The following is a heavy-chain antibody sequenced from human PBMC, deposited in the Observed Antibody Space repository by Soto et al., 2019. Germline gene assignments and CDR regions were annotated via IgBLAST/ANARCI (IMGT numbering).Heavy chain of an antibody. CDR3: ARDEWGSSSHHYYYGMDV. V-gene: IGHV1-18*04. Sequence: QVQLVQSGAEVKKPGASVKVSCKASGYTFTSYGISWVRQAPGQGLEWMGWISAYNGNTNYAQKLEGRVTKTTDTSTSTAYMELRSLRSDDTAVYYCARDEWGSSSHHYYYGMDVWGQGTTVTVSS. CDR1: GYTFTSYG. D-gene: IGHD6-6*01. J-gene: IGHJ6*02. CDR2: ISAYNGNT.